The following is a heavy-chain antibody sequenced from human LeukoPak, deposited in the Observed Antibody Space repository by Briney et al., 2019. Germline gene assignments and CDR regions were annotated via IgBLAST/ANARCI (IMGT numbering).Heavy chain of an antibody. CDR3: ARDRLSFGMDV. CDR2: IKQDGSEK. J-gene: IGHJ6*02. V-gene: IGHV3-7*03. D-gene: IGHD2/OR15-2a*01. Sequence: PGGSLRLSCVASGFTFTSFWVTWVRQAPGKGLECVANIKQDGSEKYYVDSVKGRFSISRDSAKNSLYLQMNSLRAEDTAVYYCARDRLSFGMDVWGQGTTVTVSS. CDR1: GFTFTSFW.